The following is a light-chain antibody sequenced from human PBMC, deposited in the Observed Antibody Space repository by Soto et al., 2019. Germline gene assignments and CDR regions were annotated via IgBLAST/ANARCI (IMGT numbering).Light chain of an antibody. Sequence: EIVMTQSPATLSVSPGETATLSCRASQSISSHLAWYQQKPGQTPSLLIYGASTRATGVPARFSGSGSGTEFTLTISSLQSEDSAVYYCQQYSYWWAFGQGTQVEIK. CDR3: QQYSYWWA. CDR2: GAS. V-gene: IGKV3-15*01. CDR1: QSISSH. J-gene: IGKJ1*01.